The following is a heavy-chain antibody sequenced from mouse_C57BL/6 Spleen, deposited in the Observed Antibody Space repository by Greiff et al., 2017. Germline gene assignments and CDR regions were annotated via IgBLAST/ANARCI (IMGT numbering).Heavy chain of an antibody. J-gene: IGHJ1*03. CDR2: IHPNSGST. CDR1: GYTFTSYW. CDR3: ARVYGNYWYFDV. D-gene: IGHD2-1*01. Sequence: VQLQQPGAELVKPGASVKLSCKASGYTFTSYWMHWVKQGPGQGLEWIGMIHPNSGSTNYNEKFKSKATLTVDKSSSTAYMQLSSLTSEDSAVYYCARVYGNYWYFDVWGTGTTVTVSS. V-gene: IGHV1-64*01.